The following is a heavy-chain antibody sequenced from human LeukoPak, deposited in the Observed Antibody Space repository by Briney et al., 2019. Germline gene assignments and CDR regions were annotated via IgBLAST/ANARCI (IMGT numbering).Heavy chain of an antibody. CDR3: VKDALRYCSSTSCYADY. CDR2: ISSNGGST. V-gene: IGHV3-64D*06. Sequence: GGSLRLSCSASGFTFSSYAMHWVRQAPGKGLEYVSAISSNGGSTYYADSVKGRFTISRDNSENTLYLQMSSLRAEDTAVYYCVKDALRYCSSTSCYADYWGQGTLVTVSS. J-gene: IGHJ4*02. D-gene: IGHD2-2*01. CDR1: GFTFSSYA.